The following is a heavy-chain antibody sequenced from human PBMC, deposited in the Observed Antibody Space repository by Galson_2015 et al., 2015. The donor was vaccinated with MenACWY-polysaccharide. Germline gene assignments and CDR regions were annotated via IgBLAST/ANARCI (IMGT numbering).Heavy chain of an antibody. V-gene: IGHV1-2*02. J-gene: IGHJ4*02. CDR3: ARGAALRRGDGYNYGFEY. D-gene: IGHD5-24*01. CDR2: INPNSGGA. CDR1: GDTFTDYY. Sequence: SVKVSCKASGDTFTDYYMHWVRQAPGQGLEWMGWINPNSGGANYAQKFQGRVTMTRDTSISTAYMELSRLRSDDTAVYYCARGAALRRGDGYNYGFEYWGQGPLVTVSS.